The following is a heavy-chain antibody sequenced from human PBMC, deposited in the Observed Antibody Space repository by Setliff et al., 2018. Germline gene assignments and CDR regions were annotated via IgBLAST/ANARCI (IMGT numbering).Heavy chain of an antibody. V-gene: IGHV4-39*01. CDR2: IFYTGST. J-gene: IGHJ6*03. D-gene: IGHD6-13*01. CDR3: ARQPYSTTYYYYYYYMDV. CDR1: NGSISSGNYF. Sequence: SETLSLTCTVSNGSISSGNYFWGWIRQPPGKGLEWMGSIFYTGSTYYSPSLKGRVTMSIDTSKNQFSLNLNSVTAADTAVYYCARQPYSTTYYYYYYYMDVWGKGTTVTVSS.